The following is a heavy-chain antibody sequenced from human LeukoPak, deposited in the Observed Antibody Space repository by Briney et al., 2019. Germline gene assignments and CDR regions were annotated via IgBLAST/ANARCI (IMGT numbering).Heavy chain of an antibody. V-gene: IGHV3-11*06. CDR2: ISSSSSYT. CDR1: GFTFSDYY. Sequence: GGSLRLSCAASGFTFSDYYMSCIRQAPGKGLEWVSYISSSSSYTTYADSVKRRFTISRDNAKNSLYLQMNSLRAEDTAVYYCARDYPTWTPYYFDYWGQGTLVTVSS. CDR3: ARDYPTWTPYYFDY. D-gene: IGHD3/OR15-3a*01. J-gene: IGHJ4*02.